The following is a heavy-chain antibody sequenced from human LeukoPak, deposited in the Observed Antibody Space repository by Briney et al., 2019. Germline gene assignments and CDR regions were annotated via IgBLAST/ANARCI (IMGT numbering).Heavy chain of an antibody. D-gene: IGHD3-22*01. CDR2: ISSSGITI. CDR3: ARDTYYYESSGYLVLVY. CDR1: GFTFSSYE. V-gene: IGHV3-48*03. Sequence: GGTLRLSCAASGFTFSSYEMNWVRQAAGPGVEGVSYISSSGITIYYADSVKGRFTISRDNARNSLYLQMNSLRAEDRAVYYCARDTYYYESSGYLVLVYWGQGTLVTVSS. J-gene: IGHJ4*02.